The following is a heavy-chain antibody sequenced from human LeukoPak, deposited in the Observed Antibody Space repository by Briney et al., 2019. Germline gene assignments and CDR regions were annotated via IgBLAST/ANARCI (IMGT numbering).Heavy chain of an antibody. CDR2: ISAYNGNT. Sequence: ASVKVSCKASGYTFTSYGISWVRQAPGQGLEWMGWISAYNGNTNYAQKLQGRVTMTTDTSTSTAYMELRSLRSDDTAVYYCAIAPNYHDSSGYKIDYWGQGTLVTVSS. J-gene: IGHJ4*02. V-gene: IGHV1-18*01. CDR1: GYTFTSYG. CDR3: AIAPNYHDSSGYKIDY. D-gene: IGHD3-22*01.